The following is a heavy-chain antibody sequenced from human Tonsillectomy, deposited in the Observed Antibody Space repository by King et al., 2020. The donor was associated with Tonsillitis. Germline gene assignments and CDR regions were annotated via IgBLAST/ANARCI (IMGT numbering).Heavy chain of an antibody. J-gene: IGHJ4*02. CDR1: GFNFSSYE. D-gene: IGHD3-3*01. V-gene: IGHV3-48*03. CDR2: ISSSSSTF. Sequence: QLVQSGGGLVQPGGSLRLSCAASGFNFSSYEMNWVRQAPGKGLEWVSYISSSSSTFFYADSVQGRFTISRYNAQNSLYLQMNSLRAEDTAVYYCATSAIFGVALDYWGQGALVTVSS. CDR3: ATSAIFGVALDY.